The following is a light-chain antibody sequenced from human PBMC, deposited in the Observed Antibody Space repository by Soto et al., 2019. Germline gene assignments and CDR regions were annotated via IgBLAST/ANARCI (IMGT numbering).Light chain of an antibody. V-gene: IGLV3-21*04. CDR3: QVWDSSSDHAVV. CDR1: NIGSKS. CDR2: YDS. Sequence: SYELTQPPSVSVAPGKTARITCGGNNIGSKSVHWYQQKPGQAPVLVIYYDSDRPSGIPERFSGSNSWNTATLTISRVEAGDEADYYCQVWDSSSDHAVVFGGGTKLTVL. J-gene: IGLJ2*01.